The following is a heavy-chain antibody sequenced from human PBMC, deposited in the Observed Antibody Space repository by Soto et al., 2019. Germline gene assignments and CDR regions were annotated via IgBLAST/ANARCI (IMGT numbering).Heavy chain of an antibody. V-gene: IGHV3-23*01. Sequence: GGSLRLSCAASGFTFSSYAMSWVRQAPGKGLEWVSAISGSGGGTYYADYVKGRFTISRDNSKNTLYLQMNSLRAEDTAVYYCAKDRVPMVATFDGFSLSYWGQGTLVTVSS. CDR2: ISGSGGGT. CDR3: AKDRVPMVATFDGFSLSY. CDR1: GFTFSSYA. D-gene: IGHD5-12*01. J-gene: IGHJ4*02.